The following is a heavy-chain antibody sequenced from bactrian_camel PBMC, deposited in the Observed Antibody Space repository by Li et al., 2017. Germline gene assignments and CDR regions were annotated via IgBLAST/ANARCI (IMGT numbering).Heavy chain of an antibody. CDR1: GFIFSSTD. V-gene: IGHV3S40*01. CDR2: ISWSGDST. J-gene: IGHJ4*01. D-gene: IGHD4*01. Sequence: DVQLVESGGGLVQPGGSLRLSCAASGFIFSSTDMNWVRQPPGKGLEWVSAISWSGDSTTYADSVKGQFTISRDNAKNTVYLQMNSLKPEDTAMYYCAASTDWRCSVVGGTATDYDVRGQGTQVTVS.